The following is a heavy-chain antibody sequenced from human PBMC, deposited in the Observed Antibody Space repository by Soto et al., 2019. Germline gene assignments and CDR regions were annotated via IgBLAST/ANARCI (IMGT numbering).Heavy chain of an antibody. CDR3: ARGGITFGGVIADY. D-gene: IGHD3-16*02. CDR2: VYYRGRS. J-gene: IGHJ4*02. Sequence: LSLTCTVSGGSIRSAGHYWGWIRQSPGKGLEWIGSVYYRGRSYSKSSVKSRVTISVDTSKNQFSLKLSSVTAADTAVYYCARGGITFGGVIADYWGQGTLVTVS. V-gene: IGHV4-39*07. CDR1: GGSIRSAGHY.